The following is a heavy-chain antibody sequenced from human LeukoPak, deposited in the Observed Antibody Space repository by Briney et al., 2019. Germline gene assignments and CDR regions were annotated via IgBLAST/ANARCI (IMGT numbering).Heavy chain of an antibody. CDR3: AKSVTSVTTASLDY. Sequence: GGSLRLSCAASGFTFSNYDMHWVRQAPGKGLEWVAVISYEGNNKYYADSVKGRFTISRDNSKNTLYVQMNSLRAEDTAVYYCAKSVTSVTTASLDYWGQGILVTVSS. V-gene: IGHV3-30*18. CDR2: ISYEGNNK. J-gene: IGHJ4*02. CDR1: GFTFSNYD. D-gene: IGHD4-17*01.